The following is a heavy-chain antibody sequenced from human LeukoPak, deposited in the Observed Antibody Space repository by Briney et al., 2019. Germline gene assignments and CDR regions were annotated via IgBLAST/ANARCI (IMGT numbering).Heavy chain of an antibody. CDR1: GYG. Sequence: GGSLRLSCAASGYGMHWVRQAPGKGLEWVAIIWYDGSNKYYSDSVKGRFTISRDNSKNTLYLQMNSLRAEDTAVYYCARDLMGEDNYWGLGTLVTVSS. D-gene: IGHD1-26*01. CDR2: IWYDGSNK. J-gene: IGHJ4*02. V-gene: IGHV3-33*01. CDR3: ARDLMGEDNY.